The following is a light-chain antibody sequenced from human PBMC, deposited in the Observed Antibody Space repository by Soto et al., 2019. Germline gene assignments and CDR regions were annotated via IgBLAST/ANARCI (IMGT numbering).Light chain of an antibody. CDR1: ENVGTN. J-gene: IGKJ4*01. V-gene: IGKV3D-15*02. CDR3: QQYNNWGLS. Sequence: IVMMQSPAALSVSTGEGVTLSCRASENVGTNLAWYQQKPGQAPRLLIYGSSTRATGIPATFSGSGSGTEFTLTISSLQSEESAIYYCQQYNNWGLSFGGGTKV. CDR2: GSS.